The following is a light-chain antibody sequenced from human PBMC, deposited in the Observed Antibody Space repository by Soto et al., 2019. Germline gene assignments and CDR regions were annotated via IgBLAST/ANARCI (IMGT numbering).Light chain of an antibody. Sequence: MALTLSHGTLSLSPGERATLSCRASQNVSSSYLAWYQQKPGQAPRLLIYGASSRDTGISDRFSGSGSGTDFTLTISRLEPEDFAVYYCQQYGSSPWTFGQGTKVDIK. CDR2: GAS. V-gene: IGKV3-20*01. CDR3: QQYGSSPWT. CDR1: QNVSSSY. J-gene: IGKJ1*01.